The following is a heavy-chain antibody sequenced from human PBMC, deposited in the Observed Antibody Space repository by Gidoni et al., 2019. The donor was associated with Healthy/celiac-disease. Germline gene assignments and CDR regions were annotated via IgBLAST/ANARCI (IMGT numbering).Heavy chain of an antibody. CDR3: ARDRPGIAVAGGGDY. J-gene: IGHJ4*02. D-gene: IGHD6-19*01. V-gene: IGHV3-48*01. CDR2: ISSSSSTI. CDR1: GFTFSSYS. Sequence: EVQLVESGGGLVQPGGSLRLSCAASGFTFSSYSMNWVRQAPGKGLEWVSYISSSSSTIYYADSVKGRFTISRDNAKNSLYLQMNSLRAEDTAVYYCARDRPGIAVAGGGDYWGQGTLVTVSS.